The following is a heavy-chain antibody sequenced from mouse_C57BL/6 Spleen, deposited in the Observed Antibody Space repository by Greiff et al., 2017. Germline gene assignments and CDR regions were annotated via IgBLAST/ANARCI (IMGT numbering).Heavy chain of an antibody. V-gene: IGHV1-80*01. CDR3: ARSPNYYGSSYGYFDY. Sequence: VHLVESGAELVKPGASVKISCKASGYAFSSYWMNWVKQRPGKGLEWIGQIYPGDGDPNYNGKFKGKATLTADKSSSTAYMQLSSLTSEDSAVYFCARSPNYYGSSYGYFDYWGQGTTLTVSS. J-gene: IGHJ2*01. CDR1: GYAFSSYW. CDR2: IYPGDGDP. D-gene: IGHD1-1*01.